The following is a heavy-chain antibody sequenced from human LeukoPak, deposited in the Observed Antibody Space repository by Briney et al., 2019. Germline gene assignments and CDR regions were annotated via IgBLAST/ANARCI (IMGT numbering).Heavy chain of an antibody. Sequence: GGSLRLSCAASGFTFSSYSMNWVRQAPGKGLEWLAVISYDGSNKYYGDSVKGRFTVSRDNSKNTLYLQMNSLRAEDTAVYYCAKVGSSYCSSTSCRTFDYWGQGTLVTVSS. CDR2: ISYDGSNK. CDR1: GFTFSSYS. V-gene: IGHV3-30*18. J-gene: IGHJ4*02. CDR3: AKVGSSYCSSTSCRTFDY. D-gene: IGHD2-2*01.